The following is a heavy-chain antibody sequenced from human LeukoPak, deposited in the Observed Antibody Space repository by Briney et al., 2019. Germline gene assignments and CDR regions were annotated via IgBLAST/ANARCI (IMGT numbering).Heavy chain of an antibody. V-gene: IGHV3-30*18. D-gene: IGHD2-2*01. CDR3: AKEKVVVVPAAILDY. CDR1: GFTSSNYG. Sequence: TGRSLRLSCAASGFTSSNYGMHWVRQAPGKGLEGVTVISYDGSYKYYADSVKGRFTISRDNSKNTLYLQMNSLRAEDTAVYYCAKEKVVVVPAAILDYWGQGTLVTVSS. J-gene: IGHJ4*02. CDR2: ISYDGSYK.